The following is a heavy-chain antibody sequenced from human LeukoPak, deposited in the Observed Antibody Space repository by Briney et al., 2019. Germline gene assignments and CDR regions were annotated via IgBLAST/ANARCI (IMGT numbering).Heavy chain of an antibody. CDR1: GFTFSDYY. D-gene: IGHD4-17*01. Sequence: PGGSLRLSCAASGFTFSDYYMSWIRQAPGKGLEWVSYISSSSSPIYYADSVKGRFTISRDNAKNSLYLQMNSLRAEDTAVYYCARYRDSMFPSLGYWGQGTLVTVSS. CDR2: ISSSSSPI. V-gene: IGHV3-11*01. CDR3: ARYRDSMFPSLGY. J-gene: IGHJ4*02.